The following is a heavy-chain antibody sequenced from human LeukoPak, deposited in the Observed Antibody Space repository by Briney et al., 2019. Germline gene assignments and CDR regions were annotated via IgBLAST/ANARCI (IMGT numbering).Heavy chain of an antibody. CDR3: AILAVAGLDY. Sequence: SETLSLTCAVYGGAFSGFYWSLIRQPPGKGLEWIGEINHSGSTNYNPSLKSRVTISVDTSKNQFSLKLSSVTAADTAVYYCAILAVAGLDYWGQGTLVTVSS. CDR1: GGAFSGFY. J-gene: IGHJ4*02. CDR2: INHSGST. V-gene: IGHV4-34*01. D-gene: IGHD6-19*01.